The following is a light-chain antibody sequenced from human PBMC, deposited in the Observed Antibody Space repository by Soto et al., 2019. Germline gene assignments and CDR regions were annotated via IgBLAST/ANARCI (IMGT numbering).Light chain of an antibody. V-gene: IGKV1-39*01. CDR2: DVS. CDR3: QQGSSIHELT. CDR1: QTISTY. Sequence: DIQMTQSPSSLSASVGDRVTISCRASQTISTYLHWYQHKPGRAPRLLISDVSTLQSGVPGRFRGSGSETEFTLTITYLQPEDFAPYHCQQGSSIHELTFGGGTKV. J-gene: IGKJ4*01.